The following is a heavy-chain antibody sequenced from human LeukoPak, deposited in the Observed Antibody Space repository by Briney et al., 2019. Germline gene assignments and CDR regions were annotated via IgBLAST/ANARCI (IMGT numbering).Heavy chain of an antibody. J-gene: IGHJ5*02. V-gene: IGHV3-33*01. CDR1: GFTFSSFG. D-gene: IGHD5-24*01. CDR2: IWYDASDR. CDR3: VRGVGVSRFNYFDP. Sequence: GGSLRLSCAASGFTFSSFGMHWVRQAPGKGLEWVAVIWYDASDRYYADSVKGRFTISRDNSKNTLFLQMNSLRDDDTAVYYCVRGVGVSRFNYFDPWGQGTLVTVSS.